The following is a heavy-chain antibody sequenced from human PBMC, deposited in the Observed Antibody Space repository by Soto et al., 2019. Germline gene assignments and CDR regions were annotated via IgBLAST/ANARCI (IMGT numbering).Heavy chain of an antibody. CDR2: ISYDGSDE. CDR1: GFSFRYYG. Sequence: QVQLVESGGGVVQPGRSLRLSCAASGFSFRYYGMHWVRQAPGKGLEWVALISYDGSDEYYADSVKGRFTISRDNSNNTLYLQMNSPKSEDTVVYYCAKDRRDYGGNIFDYWGQGTVVTVSS. CDR3: AKDRRDYGGNIFDY. J-gene: IGHJ4*02. D-gene: IGHD4-17*01. V-gene: IGHV3-30*18.